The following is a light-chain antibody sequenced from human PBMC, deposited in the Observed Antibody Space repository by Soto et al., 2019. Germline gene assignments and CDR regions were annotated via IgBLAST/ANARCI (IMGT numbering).Light chain of an antibody. CDR2: AAS. Sequence: DIQMTQSPSSLSASVGDRVTNTCRASQYFSDFLNWYQQKPGKAPVILIYAASTLQSGVPSRFTGSRSETNFTLIISSLQPEDFATYYCQQSYSTPPTFGQGTKVDIK. CDR3: QQSYSTPPT. CDR1: QYFSDF. J-gene: IGKJ1*01. V-gene: IGKV1-39*01.